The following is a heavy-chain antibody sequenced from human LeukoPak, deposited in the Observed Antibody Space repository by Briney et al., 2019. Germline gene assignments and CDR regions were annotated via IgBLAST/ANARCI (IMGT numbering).Heavy chain of an antibody. D-gene: IGHD6-19*01. CDR2: ISGDGGST. CDR1: GFIFDNCA. V-gene: IGHV3-43*02. J-gene: IGHJ4*02. Sequence: GGSLRLSCAAPGFIFDNCAIHWVRQAPGKGLEWVSLISGDGGSTFYADSVRGRFTISRDNTRKSLSLQMSSLRSEDTALYYCARESETSGWYDYWGQGTLVTVSS. CDR3: ARESETSGWYDY.